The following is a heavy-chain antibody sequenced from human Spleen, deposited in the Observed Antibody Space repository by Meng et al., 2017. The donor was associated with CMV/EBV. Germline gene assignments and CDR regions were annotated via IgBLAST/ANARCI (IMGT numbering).Heavy chain of an antibody. Sequence: GESLKISCTASGFSFNDYYVHWVRQAPGKGLEWVAVISDDGNNRYYRDSVEGRFTLSRDNLQNTLYLQMYSLGHEDSAVYFCARSLREYSTSANYFFYNMDVWGQGTTVTVPS. D-gene: IGHD6-6*01. CDR1: GFSFNDYY. V-gene: IGHV3-30-3*01. J-gene: IGHJ6*02. CDR2: ISDDGNNR. CDR3: ARSLREYSTSANYFFYNMDV.